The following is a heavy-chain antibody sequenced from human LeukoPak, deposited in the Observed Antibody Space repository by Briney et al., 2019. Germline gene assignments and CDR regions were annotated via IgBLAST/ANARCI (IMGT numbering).Heavy chain of an antibody. CDR3: ASRHHYYYGMDV. CDR2: IYYSGST. Sequence: PSETLSLTCTVSGGSISSYYWSWIRQPPGKGLEWIGYIYYSGSTNYNPSLTSRVTISVDTSKNQFSLKLSSVTAADTAVYYCASRHHYYYGMDVWGQGTTVTGSS. J-gene: IGHJ6*02. CDR1: GGSISSYY. V-gene: IGHV4-59*08.